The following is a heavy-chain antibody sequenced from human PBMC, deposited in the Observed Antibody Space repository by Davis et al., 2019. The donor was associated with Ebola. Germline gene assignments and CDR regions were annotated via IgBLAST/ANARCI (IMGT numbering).Heavy chain of an antibody. V-gene: IGHV4-38-2*02. J-gene: IGHJ4*02. CDR1: GYSISSGYY. D-gene: IGHD4-11*01. CDR3: ARELTTVTDGVFDY. CDR2: IYHSGST. Sequence: PSETLSLTCTVSGYSISSGYYWGWIRQPPGKGLEWIGSIYHSGSTYYNPSLKSRVTISVDTSKNQFSLKLSSVTAADTAVYYCARELTTVTDGVFDYWGQGTLVTVSS.